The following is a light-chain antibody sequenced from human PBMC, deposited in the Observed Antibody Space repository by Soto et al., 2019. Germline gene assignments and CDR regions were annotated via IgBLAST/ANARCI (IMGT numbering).Light chain of an antibody. CDR2: GNS. Sequence: QSALTQPPSVSGAPGQRVTISCSGSSSNIGAGYDVHWYQQFPGTAPKVLIYGNSNRPLGVPDRISGSKSGTSASLTITGLQAEDEADYYCQSYDAGLSVYVAFGGGTKLTVL. J-gene: IGLJ2*01. CDR3: QSYDAGLSVYVA. CDR1: SSNIGAGYD. V-gene: IGLV1-40*01.